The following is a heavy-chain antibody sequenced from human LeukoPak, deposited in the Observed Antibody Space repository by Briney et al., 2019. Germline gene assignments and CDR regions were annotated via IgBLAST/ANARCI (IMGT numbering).Heavy chain of an antibody. Sequence: GESLRLSCAASGFTFSNYAMSWVRQAPGKGLEWVSVISGSGGSTYYADSVKGRFTISRDNSKDTLYLQMNSLRAEDTAVYYCARSRELRFLEWLPEILFDYWGQGTLVTVSS. CDR3: ARSRELRFLEWLPEILFDY. V-gene: IGHV3-23*01. J-gene: IGHJ4*02. D-gene: IGHD3-3*01. CDR2: ISGSGGST. CDR1: GFTFSNYA.